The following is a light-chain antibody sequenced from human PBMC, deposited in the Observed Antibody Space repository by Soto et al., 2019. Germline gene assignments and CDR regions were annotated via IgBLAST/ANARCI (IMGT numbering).Light chain of an antibody. CDR3: SSYTSTTSLAS. CDR1: SSDVGDSNY. Sequence: QSALTKPASVSGSPGQSITISCTGTSSDVGDSNYVSWYQQYPGNAPQLVIYAVTNRPSGVSNRFSGSKSGNTASLTISGLQPEDEADYYCSSYTSTTSLASFGGGTKLTVL. V-gene: IGLV2-14*01. J-gene: IGLJ2*01. CDR2: AVT.